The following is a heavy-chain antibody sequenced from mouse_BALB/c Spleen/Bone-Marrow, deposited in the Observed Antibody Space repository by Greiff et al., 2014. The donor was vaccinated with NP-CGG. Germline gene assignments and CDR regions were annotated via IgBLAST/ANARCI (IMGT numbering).Heavy chain of an antibody. D-gene: IGHD1-1*01. CDR1: GFNIKDTY. CDR3: AFYYYGSSLFAY. CDR2: IDPANGNT. V-gene: IGHV14-3*02. J-gene: IGHJ3*01. Sequence: VQLQQPGAELVKPGASVKLSCTASGFNIKDTYMHWVKQRPEQGLEWIGRIDPANGNTKYDPKFQGKATITADTSSKTAYLQLSSLTSEDTAVYYCAFYYYGSSLFAYWGQGTLVTVSA.